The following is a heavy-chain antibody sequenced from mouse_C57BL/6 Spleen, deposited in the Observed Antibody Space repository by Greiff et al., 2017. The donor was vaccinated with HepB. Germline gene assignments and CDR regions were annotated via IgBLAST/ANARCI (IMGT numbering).Heavy chain of an antibody. CDR2: ISYDGSN. J-gene: IGHJ4*01. CDR1: GYSITSGYY. Sequence: EVKLQESGPGLVKPSQSLSLSCSVTGYSITSGYYWNWIRQFQGNKLEWMGYISYDGSNNYNPSFKNRISITRDTSKNQFFLKLNSVTTEDTATYYCARATAVVGAMDYWGQGTSVTVSS. D-gene: IGHD1-1*01. V-gene: IGHV3-6*01. CDR3: ARATAVVGAMDY.